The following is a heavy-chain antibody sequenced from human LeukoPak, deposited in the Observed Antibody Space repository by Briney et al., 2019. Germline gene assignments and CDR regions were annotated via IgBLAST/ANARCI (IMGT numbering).Heavy chain of an antibody. Sequence: GGSLRLSCEDSGFTFRSYEMNWVRQAPGKGLGWIAYLSSSGSAFSYADSVKGRFTIARDNAKNSVYLEMNSLRADDTAVYYCARGRPLGANFWVYWGQGTLVTVSS. V-gene: IGHV3-48*03. D-gene: IGHD3-16*01. CDR3: ARGRPLGANFWVY. CDR1: GFTFRSYE. CDR2: LSSSGSAF. J-gene: IGHJ4*02.